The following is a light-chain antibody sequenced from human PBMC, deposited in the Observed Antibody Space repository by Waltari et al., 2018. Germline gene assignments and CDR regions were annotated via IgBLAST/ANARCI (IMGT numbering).Light chain of an antibody. J-gene: IGKJ3*01. CDR2: LGA. Sequence: DIVMTQSPLSLPVTPGEPASISCRSSQSLLHSNGYNYLDWYLQKPGQSPQLLIYLGANRASGVPDRCSGSGSGTDFTLKISRVEAEDVGVYYCMQALQTPQFTFGPGTKVDIK. CDR3: MQALQTPQFT. V-gene: IGKV2-28*01. CDR1: QSLLHSNGYNY.